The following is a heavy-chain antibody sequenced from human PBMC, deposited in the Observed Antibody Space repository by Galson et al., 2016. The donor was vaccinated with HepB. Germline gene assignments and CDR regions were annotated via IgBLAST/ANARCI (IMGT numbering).Heavy chain of an antibody. Sequence: YTGNTYYNPSLKSRLTVSVDISQNQFSLKVNSVTAADTAVYFCARCPDLKAYSSAYYFDRWGQGTLVTVSS. CDR2: YTGNT. V-gene: IGHV4-31*02. D-gene: IGHD2-21*01. CDR3: ARCPDLKAYSSAYYFDR. J-gene: IGHJ4*02.